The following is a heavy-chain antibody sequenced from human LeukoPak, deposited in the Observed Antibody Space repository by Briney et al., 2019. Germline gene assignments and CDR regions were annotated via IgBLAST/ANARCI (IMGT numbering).Heavy chain of an antibody. Sequence: PSETLSLTCAVYGGSFSGYYWSWIRQPPGKGLEWIGEINHSGSTNYNPSLQSRVTISVDTSKNQFSLKLSSVTAADTAVYYCARDRRYDFWSGYSDAFDIWGQGTMVTVSS. CDR3: ARDRRYDFWSGYSDAFDI. CDR2: INHSGST. J-gene: IGHJ3*02. CDR1: GGSFSGYY. V-gene: IGHV4-34*01. D-gene: IGHD3-3*01.